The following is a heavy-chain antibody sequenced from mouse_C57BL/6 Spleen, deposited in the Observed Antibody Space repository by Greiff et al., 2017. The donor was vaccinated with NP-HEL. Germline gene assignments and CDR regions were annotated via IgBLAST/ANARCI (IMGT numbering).Heavy chain of an antibody. D-gene: IGHD2-3*01. V-gene: IGHV1-53*01. CDR1: GYTFTSYW. Sequence: QVQLQQPGTELVKPGASVKLSCKASGYTFTSYWMHWVKQRPGQGLEWIGNINPSNGGTNYNEKFKSKATLTVDKSSSTAYMQLRSLTSEDSAVYYCARSVIYDGYYDVFAYWGQGTLVTVSA. CDR3: ARSVIYDGYYDVFAY. CDR2: INPSNGGT. J-gene: IGHJ3*01.